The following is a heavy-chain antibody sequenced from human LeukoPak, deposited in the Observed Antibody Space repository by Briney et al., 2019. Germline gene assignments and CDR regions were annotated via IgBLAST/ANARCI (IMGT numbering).Heavy chain of an antibody. D-gene: IGHD3-3*01. CDR3: ARGRNLEWFDY. CDR1: GDSFRSYY. Sequence: PETPCLTCTVSGDSFRSYYWSWIRQPPGKGLEWIGYIYYSGSTNYNPSLKSRVTISVDTSKNQFSLKLNSVTAADTAVYYCARGRNLEWFDYWGERPLDPVSS. J-gene: IGHJ5*01. CDR2: IYYSGST. V-gene: IGHV4-59*01.